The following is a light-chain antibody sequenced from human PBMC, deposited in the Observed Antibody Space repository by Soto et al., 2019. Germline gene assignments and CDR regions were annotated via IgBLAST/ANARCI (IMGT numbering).Light chain of an antibody. CDR1: ENINTY. CDR2: DAS. V-gene: IGKV3-11*01. CDR3: QHRYNWPLT. Sequence: IVLTQSQATLSGSPGETATLSCRAIENINTYLAWYQQKPGQAPKLLIYDASNRATGIPARFSASGSGTDFTLSISSLEPEDFAVYYCQHRYNWPLTFGGGTKVEIK. J-gene: IGKJ4*01.